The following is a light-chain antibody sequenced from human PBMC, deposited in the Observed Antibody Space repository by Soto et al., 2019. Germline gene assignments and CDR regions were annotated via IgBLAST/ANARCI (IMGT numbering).Light chain of an antibody. Sequence: DIQMTQSPSTLSASLGDRVTITCRASQSISSWLAWYQQKPGKAPKLLIYDASTLESGAPSRFSGIGSGTELTLTINSLQTEDFASYYCQQYSSYSSWTFGQGTKVDIK. J-gene: IGKJ1*01. CDR3: QQYSSYSSWT. CDR2: DAS. CDR1: QSISSW. V-gene: IGKV1-5*01.